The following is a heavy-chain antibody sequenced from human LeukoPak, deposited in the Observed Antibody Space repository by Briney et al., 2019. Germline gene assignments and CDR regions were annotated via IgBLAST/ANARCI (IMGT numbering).Heavy chain of an antibody. V-gene: IGHV4-59*01. Sequence: SETLSLTCTVSGGSISSYYWSWIRQPPGKGLEWIGYIYYSGSTNYNPSLKSRVTISVDTSKNQFSLKLSSVTAADTAVYYCARSSSWYRAYYIDYWGQGTLVTVSS. CDR2: IYYSGST. CDR1: GGSISSYY. J-gene: IGHJ4*02. CDR3: ARSSSWYRAYYIDY. D-gene: IGHD6-13*01.